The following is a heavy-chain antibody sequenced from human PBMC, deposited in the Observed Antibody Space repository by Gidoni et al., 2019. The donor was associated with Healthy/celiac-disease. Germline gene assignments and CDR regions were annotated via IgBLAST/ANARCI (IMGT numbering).Heavy chain of an antibody. D-gene: IGHD3-10*01. CDR3: ARRSEYGSGSRHYGMDV. V-gene: IGHV5-51*01. CDR2: IYPGDSDT. CDR1: GYSSTSER. Sequence: EVQLVQSGAEVKKTGGSLKISCKGSGYSSTSERIGWVRPRPGKGLAWMGIIYPGDSDTRYSPSFQGQVTISADKSISTAYLQWSSLKASDTAMYYCARRSEYGSGSRHYGMDVWGQGTTVTVSS. J-gene: IGHJ6*02.